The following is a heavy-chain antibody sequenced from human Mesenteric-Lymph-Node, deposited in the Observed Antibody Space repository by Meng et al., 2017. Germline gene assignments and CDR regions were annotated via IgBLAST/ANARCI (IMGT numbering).Heavy chain of an antibody. D-gene: IGHD2-21*01. CDR3: ASFDHIPRRNYFDY. CDR1: GGSFSGYY. CDR2: IYHSGSA. V-gene: IGHV4-34*01. J-gene: IGHJ4*02. Sequence: VPLQEWGAGLLKPSETLSLTCAVYGGSFSGYYWSWIRQPPGKGLEWIGAIYHSGSAYYNPSLKSRVSISVDTSKNQFSLNLNSMTAADTAVYYCASFDHIPRRNYFDYWGQGTLVTVSS.